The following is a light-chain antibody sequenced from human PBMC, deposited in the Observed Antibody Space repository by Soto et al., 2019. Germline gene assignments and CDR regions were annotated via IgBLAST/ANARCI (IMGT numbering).Light chain of an antibody. CDR3: QRSDSFPLLT. Sequence: DIQMTQSPSSVSASVGDRVTTSCRASQSIYKWLAWYQQKPGKAPKLLIHSASSLHDEVPSRFSGSGYGTDFTLTISGLQPEDFATYYCQRSDSFPLLTFGGGTRVEI. V-gene: IGKV1-12*01. J-gene: IGKJ4*01. CDR2: SAS. CDR1: QSIYKW.